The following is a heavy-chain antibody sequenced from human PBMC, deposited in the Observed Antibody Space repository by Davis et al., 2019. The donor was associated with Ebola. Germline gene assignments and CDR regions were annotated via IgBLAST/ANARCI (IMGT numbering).Heavy chain of an antibody. CDR2: IVSSGETT. J-gene: IGHJ4*02. V-gene: IGHV3-23*01. Sequence: GESLKISCAASGFTFSQYAMSWVRQAPGKGLDWVSGIVSSGETTYYADSVKGRFTISRDNSKNTLYLQMNSLRAEDMAVYYCATDLVVIKSLNYWGQGTLVTVSS. D-gene: IGHD3-22*01. CDR1: GFTFSQYA. CDR3: ATDLVVIKSLNY.